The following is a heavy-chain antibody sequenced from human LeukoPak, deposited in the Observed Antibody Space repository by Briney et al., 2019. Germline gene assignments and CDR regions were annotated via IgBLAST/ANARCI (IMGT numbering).Heavy chain of an antibody. Sequence: GGSLRLSCAASGFSFSSYWMLWVRQAEGSGLVCVSRINGDGSTKSYADSVRGRFTISRDNAANTLYLQMNSLRAEDSAVYHCARETAGGNAHWGQGTLVTVSS. J-gene: IGHJ4*02. CDR2: INGDGSTK. CDR3: ARETAGGNAH. D-gene: IGHD6-13*01. CDR1: GFSFSSYW. V-gene: IGHV3-74*01.